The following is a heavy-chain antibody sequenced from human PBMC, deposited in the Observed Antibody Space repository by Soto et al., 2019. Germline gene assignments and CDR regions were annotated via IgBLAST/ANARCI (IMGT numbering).Heavy chain of an antibody. CDR3: ARLRYCSGGSCYSPVPYYYGMDV. J-gene: IGHJ6*02. V-gene: IGHV4-34*01. D-gene: IGHD2-15*01. Sequence: QVQLQQWGAGLLKPSETLSLTCAVYGGSFSGYYWSWIRQPPGKGLEWIGEINHSGSTNYNPSLKIRVTISVDTSKNQFSLKLSSVTAADTAVYYCARLRYCSGGSCYSPVPYYYGMDVWGQGTTVTVSS. CDR1: GGSFSGYY. CDR2: INHSGST.